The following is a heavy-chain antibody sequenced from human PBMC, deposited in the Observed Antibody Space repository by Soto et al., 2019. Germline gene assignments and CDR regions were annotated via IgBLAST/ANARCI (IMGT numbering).Heavy chain of an antibody. CDR1: GGTFSSYA. J-gene: IGHJ4*02. CDR3: AGGDYYDSSGYYYSAFDY. D-gene: IGHD3-22*01. V-gene: IGHV1-69*01. Sequence: QVQLVQSGAEVKKPGSSVKVSCKASGGTFSSYAISWVRQAPGQGLEWMGGIIPIFGTANYAQKFQGRVTITADESTRTAYMELSSLRSEDTAVYYCAGGDYYDSSGYYYSAFDYWGQGTLVTVSS. CDR2: IIPIFGTA.